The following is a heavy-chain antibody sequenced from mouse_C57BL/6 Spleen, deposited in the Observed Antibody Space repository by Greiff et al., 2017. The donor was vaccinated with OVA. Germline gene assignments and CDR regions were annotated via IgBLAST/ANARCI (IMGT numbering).Heavy chain of an antibody. D-gene: IGHD3-2*02. CDR2: ISDGGSYT. J-gene: IGHJ2*01. CDR1: GFTFSSYA. CDR3: ARREGGSSGYFDY. Sequence: DVKLVESGGGLVKPGGSLKLSCAASGFTFSSYAMSWVRQTPEKRLEWVATISDGGSYTYYPDNVKGRFTISRDNAKNNLYLQMSHLKSEDTAMYYCARREGGSSGYFDYWGQGTTLTVSS. V-gene: IGHV5-4*03.